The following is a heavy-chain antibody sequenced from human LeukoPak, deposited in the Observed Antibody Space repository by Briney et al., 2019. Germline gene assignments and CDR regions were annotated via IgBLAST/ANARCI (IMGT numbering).Heavy chain of an antibody. CDR3: ARDQRGFSYSKYYFDY. V-gene: IGHV1-69*04. Sequence: SVKVSCKASGGTFSSYTISWVRQAPGQGLEWMGRIIPILGIANYAQKFQGRVTITADKSTSTAYMELSSLRAEDTAVYYCARDQRGFSYSKYYFDYWGQGTLVTVSS. D-gene: IGHD5-18*01. CDR2: IIPILGIA. J-gene: IGHJ4*02. CDR1: GGTFSSYT.